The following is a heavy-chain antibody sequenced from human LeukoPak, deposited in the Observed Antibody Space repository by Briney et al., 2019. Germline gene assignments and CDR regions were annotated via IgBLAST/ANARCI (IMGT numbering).Heavy chain of an antibody. Sequence: SVTVSCKASGGTFSSYPFTWVRQAPGQGLEWMGEITPIFGAANYAQTFQGRVTITADESTSTAYMELSSLRSDDTAVYHCARVHLGEAFDIWGQGTMVTVSS. CDR2: ITPIFGAA. V-gene: IGHV1-69*01. CDR3: ARVHLGEAFDI. J-gene: IGHJ3*02. CDR1: GGTFSSYP. D-gene: IGHD1-26*01.